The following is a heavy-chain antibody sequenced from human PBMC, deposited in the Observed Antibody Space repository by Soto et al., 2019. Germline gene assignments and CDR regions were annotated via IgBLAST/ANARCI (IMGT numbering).Heavy chain of an antibody. CDR1: GFTFSSYA. CDR2: ISGSGGST. V-gene: IGHV3-23*01. J-gene: IGHJ6*02. Sequence: GSLRLSCAASGFTFSSYAMSWVRQAPGKGLEWVSAISGSGGSTYYADSVKGRFTISRDNSKNTLYLQMNSLRAEDTAVYYCAKARGSGWYAYYYYGMDVWGQGTTVTVSS. D-gene: IGHD6-19*01. CDR3: AKARGSGWYAYYYYGMDV.